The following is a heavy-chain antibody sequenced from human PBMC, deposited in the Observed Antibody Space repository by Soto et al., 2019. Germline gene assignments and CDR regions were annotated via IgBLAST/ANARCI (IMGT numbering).Heavy chain of an antibody. Sequence: QVQLVESGGGVVQPGRSLRLSCAAPGFTFSSYGMHWVRQAPGKGLEWVAVISYDGSNKYYADSVKGRFTISRDNSKNTLYLQMNSLRAEDTAVYYCAKSMIVVPSPSEMLDYWGQGTLVTVSS. D-gene: IGHD3-22*01. J-gene: IGHJ4*02. CDR2: ISYDGSNK. CDR1: GFTFSSYG. V-gene: IGHV3-30*18. CDR3: AKSMIVVPSPSEMLDY.